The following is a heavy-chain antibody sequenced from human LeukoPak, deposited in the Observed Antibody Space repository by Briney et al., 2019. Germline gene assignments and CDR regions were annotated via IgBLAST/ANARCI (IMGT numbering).Heavy chain of an antibody. CDR1: GFTLSSYE. CDR2: ISSSGSTI. J-gene: IGHJ6*02. D-gene: IGHD5-18*01. CDR3: AREKAMVYYYYGMDV. V-gene: IGHV3-48*03. Sequence: GGSLRLSCAASGFTLSSYEMNWVRQAPGKGLEWVSYISSSGSTIYYADSVKGRFTISRDNAKNSLYLQMNSLRAEDTAVYYCAREKAMVYYYYGMDVWGQGTTVTVSS.